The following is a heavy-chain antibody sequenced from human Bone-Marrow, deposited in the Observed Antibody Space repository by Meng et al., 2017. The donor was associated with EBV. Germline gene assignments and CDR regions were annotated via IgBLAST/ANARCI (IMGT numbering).Heavy chain of an antibody. V-gene: IGHV4-30-2*01. CDR1: GGSSASVGYS. Sequence: PGSGARSVDPSHTLSLTVGGVGGSSASVGYSWRWIRQPPGKGLEWIGYIYHSGSTSYNPSLKSRVTISVDRSKNQFSLKLNSVTAADTAVYYCARGDDSSGLDYWGQGTLVTVSS. CDR2: IYHSGST. CDR3: ARGDDSSGLDY. D-gene: IGHD3-22*01. J-gene: IGHJ4*02.